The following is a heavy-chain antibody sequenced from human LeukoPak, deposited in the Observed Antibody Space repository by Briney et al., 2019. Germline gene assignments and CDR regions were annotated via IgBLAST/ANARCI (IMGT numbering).Heavy chain of an antibody. CDR3: ARGYCSSTSCLLDY. Sequence: PGASVKVSCKASGYTFTSYAMNWVRQAPGQGLEWMGWINSNTGNPTYAQGFTGRFVFSLDTSVSTAYLQISSLKAEDTAVYYCARGYCSSTSCLLDYWGQGTLVTVSS. V-gene: IGHV7-4-1*02. CDR2: INSNTGNP. J-gene: IGHJ4*02. CDR1: GYTFTSYA. D-gene: IGHD2-2*01.